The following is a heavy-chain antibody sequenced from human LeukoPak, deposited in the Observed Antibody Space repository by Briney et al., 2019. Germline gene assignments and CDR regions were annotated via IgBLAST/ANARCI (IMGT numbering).Heavy chain of an antibody. CDR3: ARLPLPDPDYYYYYMDV. V-gene: IGHV1-18*01. Sequence: GASVKVSCKASGYTFTSYGISWVRQAPGQGLKWMGWISAYNGNTNYAQKLQGRVTMTTDTSTSTAYMELRSLRSDDTAVYYCARLPLPDPDYYYYYMDVWGKGTTVTVSS. J-gene: IGHJ6*03. CDR1: GYTFTSYG. D-gene: IGHD1-14*01. CDR2: ISAYNGNT.